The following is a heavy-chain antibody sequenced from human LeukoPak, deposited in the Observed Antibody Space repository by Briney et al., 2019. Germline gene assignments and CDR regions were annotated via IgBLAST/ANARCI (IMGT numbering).Heavy chain of an antibody. J-gene: IGHJ4*02. CDR3: ARDLRGNSDY. CDR2: INPDGRRT. V-gene: IGHV3-74*01. D-gene: IGHD4-23*01. Sequence: GGSLRLSCEASGFTFSTSWVRWVRQAPGEGLVWVSRINPDGRRTDYADSVKGRFTISRDNAKNLLYLQMNSLRAEDSAVYFCARDLRGNSDYWGQGTLVTVSS. CDR1: GFTFSTSW.